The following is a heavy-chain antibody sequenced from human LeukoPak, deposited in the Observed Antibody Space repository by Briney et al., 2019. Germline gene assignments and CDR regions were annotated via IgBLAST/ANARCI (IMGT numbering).Heavy chain of an antibody. Sequence: SVKVSCKASGGTFSSYAISWVRQAPGQGLEWMGGIIPIFGTANYAQKFQGRDTITADESTSTAYMELSSLRSEDTAVYYCARDQGYDSSGYYLSLGAFDIWGQGTMVTVSS. CDR3: ARDQGYDSSGYYLSLGAFDI. CDR1: GGTFSSYA. D-gene: IGHD3-22*01. CDR2: IIPIFGTA. J-gene: IGHJ3*02. V-gene: IGHV1-69*13.